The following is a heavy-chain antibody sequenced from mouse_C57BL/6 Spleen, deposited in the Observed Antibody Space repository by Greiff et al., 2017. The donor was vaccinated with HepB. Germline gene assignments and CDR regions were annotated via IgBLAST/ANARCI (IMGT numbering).Heavy chain of an antibody. CDR3: ARHRGVRSYAMDY. V-gene: IGHV2-6-1*01. D-gene: IGHD2-14*01. Sequence: VKLQESGPGLVAPSQSLSITCTVSGFSLTSYGVHWVRQPPGKGLEWLVVIWSDGSTTYNSALKSRLSISKDNSKSQVFLKMNSLQTDDTAMYYCARHRGVRSYAMDYWGQGTSVTVSS. J-gene: IGHJ4*01. CDR1: GFSLTSYG. CDR2: IWSDGST.